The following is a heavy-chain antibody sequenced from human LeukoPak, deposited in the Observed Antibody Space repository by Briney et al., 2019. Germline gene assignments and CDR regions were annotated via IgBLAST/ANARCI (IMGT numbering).Heavy chain of an antibody. Sequence: GGSLRLSCAASGFTFSSYSMNWVRQAPGKGLEWVSAISGSGGSTDYADSVKGRFTISRDNSKNTLYLQMNSLRTEDTAVYYCAKCPYAVNWNLFDYWGQGTLVTVSS. CDR1: GFTFSSYS. V-gene: IGHV3-23*01. D-gene: IGHD1-20*01. J-gene: IGHJ4*02. CDR2: ISGSGGST. CDR3: AKCPYAVNWNLFDY.